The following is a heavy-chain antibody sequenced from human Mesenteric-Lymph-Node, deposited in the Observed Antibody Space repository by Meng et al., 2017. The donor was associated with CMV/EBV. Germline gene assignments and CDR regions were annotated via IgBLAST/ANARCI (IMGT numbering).Heavy chain of an antibody. V-gene: IGHV2-5*02. CDR2: IYWDAGR. CDR1: GFSLSSSGVG. Sequence: LSGFSLSSSGVGFGWIRQPPGKALEWLAVIYWDAGRRYSPSLSRRLTITRDTSKNQVVLKMTNMDPVDTAPYYCAHSLTQLLHYFDYWGQGFLVTVSS. D-gene: IGHD1-1*01. CDR3: AHSLTQLLHYFDY. J-gene: IGHJ4*02.